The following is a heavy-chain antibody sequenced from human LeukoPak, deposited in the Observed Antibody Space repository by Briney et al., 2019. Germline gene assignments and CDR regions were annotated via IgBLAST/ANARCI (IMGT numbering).Heavy chain of an antibody. CDR2: IYKNAIT. D-gene: IGHD3-10*01. V-gene: IGHV3-53*01. Sequence: QPGGSLRLSCAASGFTVSSNYMTWVRQAPGKGLEWVSVIYKNAITYYADTVKGRFTISRDNSKNTLYLQMNSLRADDTAVYYCARSLRVRGGPEYMDVWGKGTTVTISS. J-gene: IGHJ6*03. CDR1: GFTVSSNY. CDR3: ARSLRVRGGPEYMDV.